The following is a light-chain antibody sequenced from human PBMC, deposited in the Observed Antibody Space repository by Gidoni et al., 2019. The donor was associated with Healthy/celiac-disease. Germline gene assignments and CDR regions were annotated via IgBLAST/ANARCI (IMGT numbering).Light chain of an antibody. CDR1: HSLLHSNGYNY. J-gene: IGKJ1*01. Sequence: SVMTQSTISLPVTPEEPASISCRSSHSLLHSNGYNYLDWYLQKPGQSPQLLIYLGSNRASGVPDRFSGSGSGTDFTLKISRVEAEDVGVYYCMQALQTPPTFGQGTKVEIK. CDR3: MQALQTPPT. CDR2: LGS. V-gene: IGKV2-28*01.